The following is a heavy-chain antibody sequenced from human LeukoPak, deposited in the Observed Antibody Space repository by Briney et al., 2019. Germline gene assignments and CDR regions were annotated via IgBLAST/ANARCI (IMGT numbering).Heavy chain of an antibody. V-gene: IGHV3-21*01. CDR2: ISSSSSYI. Sequence: GSLRLSCAASGFTFSSYSMNWVRQAPGKGLEWVSSISSSSSYIYYADLVKGRFTISRDNAKNSLYLQMNSLRAEDTAVYYCASMNGGNSDYFQHWGQGTLVTVSS. CDR1: GFTFSSYS. J-gene: IGHJ1*01. CDR3: ASMNGGNSDYFQH. D-gene: IGHD4-23*01.